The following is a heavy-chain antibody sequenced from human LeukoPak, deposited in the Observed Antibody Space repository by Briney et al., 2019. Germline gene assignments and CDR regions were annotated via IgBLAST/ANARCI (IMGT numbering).Heavy chain of an antibody. CDR1: GFTFGSYA. V-gene: IGHV3-23*01. J-gene: IGHJ4*02. D-gene: IGHD6-19*01. Sequence: PGGSLRLSCAASGFTFGSYAMSRVRQAPGKGLEWVSAISCSGGSTYYADSVKGRFTISRDNSKNTLYLQMNSLRAEDTAVYYCAKDPQYSSGWSPFWYWGQGTLVTVSS. CDR3: AKDPQYSSGWSPFWY. CDR2: ISCSGGST.